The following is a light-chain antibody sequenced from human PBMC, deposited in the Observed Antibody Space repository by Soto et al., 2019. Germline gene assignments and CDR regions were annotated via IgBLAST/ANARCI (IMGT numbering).Light chain of an antibody. CDR1: QSVSSY. CDR3: QQRSNWPLT. CDR2: DAS. Sequence: EIVLTQSPATLSLSPGERATLSCRASQSVSSYLAWYQQKPGQAPRLLIYDASNRATGIPARFSGSGSGTDFTLPISSLEPEDVAVYYCQQRSNWPLTFGGGTKVEIK. J-gene: IGKJ4*01. V-gene: IGKV3-11*01.